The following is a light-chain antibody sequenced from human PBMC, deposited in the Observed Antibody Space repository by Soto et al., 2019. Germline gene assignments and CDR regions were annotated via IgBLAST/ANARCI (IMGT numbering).Light chain of an antibody. CDR1: SSDVGGYNF. Sequence: HSVLTQPPSASWSPGQSVTISCTGTSSDVGGYNFVSWYQQYPGKAPKLMIYEVSKRPSGVPDRFSGSKSGNTASLTVSGLQAEDEADYYCSSYAGSDNYVFGTGTKVTVL. CDR3: SSYAGSDNYV. J-gene: IGLJ1*01. V-gene: IGLV2-8*01. CDR2: EVS.